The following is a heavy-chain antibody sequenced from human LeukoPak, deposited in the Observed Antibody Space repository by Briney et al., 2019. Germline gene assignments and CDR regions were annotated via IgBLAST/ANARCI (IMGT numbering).Heavy chain of an antibody. J-gene: IGHJ4*02. CDR2: ISGSGGST. CDR3: AKELSGYDDY. V-gene: IGHV3-23*01. CDR1: GFTFSSYA. Sequence: GGSLRLSCAASGFTFSSYAMSWVRQAPGKGLEWVSAISGSGGSTYYADSVKGRLTIARDDSKTTLYLQMNSLRAQDTAVYYCAKELSGYDDYWGQGTLVTVSS. D-gene: IGHD5-12*01.